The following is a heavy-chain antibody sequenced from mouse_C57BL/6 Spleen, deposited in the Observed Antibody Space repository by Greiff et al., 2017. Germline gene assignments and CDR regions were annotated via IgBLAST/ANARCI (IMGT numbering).Heavy chain of an antibody. CDR2: IDPSDSYT. CDR1: GYTFTSYW. Sequence: VQLQQPGAELVKPGASVKLSCKASGYTFTSYWMQWVKQRPGQGLEWIGEIDPSDSYTNYNQKFKGKATLTVDTSSSTAYMQLSSLTSEDSAVYYCANYGNYRYFDVWGTGTTVTVSS. J-gene: IGHJ1*03. D-gene: IGHD2-1*01. CDR3: ANYGNYRYFDV. V-gene: IGHV1-50*01.